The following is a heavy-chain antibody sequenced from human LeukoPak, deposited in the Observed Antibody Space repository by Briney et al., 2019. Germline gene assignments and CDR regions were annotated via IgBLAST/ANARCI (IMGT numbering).Heavy chain of an antibody. CDR1: GGTFSSYA. CDR2: IIPIFGTA. J-gene: IGHJ4*02. Sequence: SVKVSCKASGGTFSSYAISWVRQAPGQGLEWMGGIIPIFGTANYAQKFQGRVTITADESTSTAYMELSSLRSEDTAVYYCARSHSYYDFWSGTSFDYWGQGTLVTVSS. V-gene: IGHV1-69*13. D-gene: IGHD3-3*01. CDR3: ARSHSYYDFWSGTSFDY.